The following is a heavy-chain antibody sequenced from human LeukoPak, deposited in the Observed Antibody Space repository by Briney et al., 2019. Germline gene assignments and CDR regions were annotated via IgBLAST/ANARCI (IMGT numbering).Heavy chain of an antibody. D-gene: IGHD5-18*01. CDR3: AKDERGGYSYSSYFDY. CDR1: GFTFTDYA. V-gene: IGHV3-23*01. J-gene: IGHJ4*02. CDR2: ISASGVST. Sequence: GGSLRLSCAASGFTFTDYAMSWVRQAPGKGLEWVSAISASGVSTYYADSVKGRFTISRDNSKNTLYLQMNSLRAEDTALYYCAKDERGGYSYSSYFDYWGQGILVTVSS.